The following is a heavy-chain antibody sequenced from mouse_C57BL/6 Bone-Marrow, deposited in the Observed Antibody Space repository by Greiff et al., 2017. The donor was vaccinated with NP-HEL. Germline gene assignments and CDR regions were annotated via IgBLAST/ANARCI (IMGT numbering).Heavy chain of an antibody. Sequence: QVQLQQPGAELVKPGASVKMSCKASGYTFTSYWITWVKQRPGQGLEWIGDIYPGSGSTNYNEKFKSKATLTVDTSSSTAYMQLSSLTSEDSAVYYCARWIYDGTRGFAYWGQGTLVTVSA. J-gene: IGHJ3*01. CDR2: IYPGSGST. V-gene: IGHV1-55*01. D-gene: IGHD2-3*01. CDR1: GYTFTSYW. CDR3: ARWIYDGTRGFAY.